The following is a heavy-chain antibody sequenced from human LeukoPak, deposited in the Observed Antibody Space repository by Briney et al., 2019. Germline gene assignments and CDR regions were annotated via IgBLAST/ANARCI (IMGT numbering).Heavy chain of an antibody. D-gene: IGHD3-22*01. V-gene: IGHV4-61*01. Sequence: SETLSLTCTVSGGSVSSGSYYWSWIRQPPGKGLEWIGCIYYSGSTNYNPSHKSRVTISVDTSKNQFSLKLSSVTAADTAVYYCSRSYYDSSGSDYFDYWGQGTLVTVSS. J-gene: IGHJ4*02. CDR1: GGSVSSGSYY. CDR3: SRSYYDSSGSDYFDY. CDR2: IYYSGST.